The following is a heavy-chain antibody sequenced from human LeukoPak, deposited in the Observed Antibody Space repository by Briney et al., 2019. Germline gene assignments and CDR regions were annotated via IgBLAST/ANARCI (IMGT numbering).Heavy chain of an antibody. D-gene: IGHD3-3*01. V-gene: IGHV3-30*02. CDR3: AKDLGFWSGYYTALDY. CDR2: IRNDGSHK. Sequence: GGSLRLSCVVSGFNFDNYGMHWVRQAPGKGLEWVAFIRNDGSHKTYGNSVKGRFTISRDNSKNTLYLQMNSLRAEDTAVYYCAKDLGFWSGYYTALDYWGQGTLVTVSS. CDR1: GFNFDNYG. J-gene: IGHJ4*02.